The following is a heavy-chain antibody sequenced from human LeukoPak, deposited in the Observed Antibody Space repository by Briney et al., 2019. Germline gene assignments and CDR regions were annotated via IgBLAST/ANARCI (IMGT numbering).Heavy chain of an antibody. CDR3: ARGGRYYGSGSYYNHFDY. Sequence: GGSLRLSCAVSGFTFSGYEMNWVRQAPGKGLEWITYISSLSHTANYANSVKGRFTISRDNAENALFLQMNSLKAEDTAIYYCARGGRYYGSGSYYNHFDYWGQGTLVTVS. CDR2: ISSLSHTA. CDR1: GFTFSGYE. J-gene: IGHJ4*02. D-gene: IGHD3-10*01. V-gene: IGHV3-48*03.